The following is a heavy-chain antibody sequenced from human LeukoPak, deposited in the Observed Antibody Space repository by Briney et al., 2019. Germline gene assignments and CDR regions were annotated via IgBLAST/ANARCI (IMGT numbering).Heavy chain of an antibody. CDR3: ARSFSGSYAYFDY. J-gene: IGHJ4*02. V-gene: IGHV3-21*01. CDR1: GFTFSSYS. CDR2: ISHSSSYI. D-gene: IGHD1-26*01. Sequence: GGSLRLSCAASGFTFSSYSMHWVRQAPGKGLEWVSSISHSSSYIYYADSVKGRFTISRDNAKNSLYLQMNSLRAEDTAVYYCARSFSGSYAYFDYWGQGTLVTVSS.